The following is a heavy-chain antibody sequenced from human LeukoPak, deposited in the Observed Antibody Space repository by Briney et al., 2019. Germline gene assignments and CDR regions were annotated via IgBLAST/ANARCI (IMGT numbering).Heavy chain of an antibody. CDR2: INHSGST. V-gene: IGHV4-34*01. D-gene: IGHD6-13*01. Sequence: SETLSLTCAVYGVSFSGYYWSWIRQPPGKGLEWIGEINHSGSTNYNPSLKSRVTISVDTSKNQFSLKLSSVTAADTAVYYCAKESRAAADAFDPWGQGTLVTVSS. CDR1: GVSFSGYY. CDR3: AKESRAAADAFDP. J-gene: IGHJ5*02.